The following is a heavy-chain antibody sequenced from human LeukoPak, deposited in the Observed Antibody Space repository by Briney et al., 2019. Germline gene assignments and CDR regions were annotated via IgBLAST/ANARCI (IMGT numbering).Heavy chain of an antibody. CDR1: GFTFSGYS. Sequence: PGGSLRLSCAGSGFTFSGYSLNWVRQAPGKGLEWVSAISGSGGSTYYADSVKGRFTISRDNSKNTLYLQMNSLRAEDTAVYYCAKAGEVTPYDAFDIWGQGTMVTVSS. CDR2: ISGSGGST. J-gene: IGHJ3*02. D-gene: IGHD2-21*02. V-gene: IGHV3-23*01. CDR3: AKAGEVTPYDAFDI.